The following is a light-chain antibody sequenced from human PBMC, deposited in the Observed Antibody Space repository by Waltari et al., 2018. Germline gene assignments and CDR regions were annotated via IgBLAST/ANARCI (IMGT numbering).Light chain of an antibody. J-gene: IGLJ3*02. CDR3: AAWDDSPIGQV. V-gene: IGLV1-47*01. Sequence: QSVLTQPPSASGTPGQRVTISCSGSNSNIGSNPVSWYQQFPGTAPKLVIYKNDQRPSGVPDRFSASKSGTAASLVISGLRSEDEADYYCAAWDDSPIGQVFGGGTKVTVL. CDR2: KND. CDR1: NSNIGSNP.